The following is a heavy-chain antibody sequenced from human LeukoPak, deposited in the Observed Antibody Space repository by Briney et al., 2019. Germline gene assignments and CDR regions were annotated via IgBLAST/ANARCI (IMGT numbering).Heavy chain of an antibody. CDR2: IYYSGSA. D-gene: IGHD3-22*01. CDR1: GGSISRYY. Sequence: SETLSLTCTVAGGSISRYYWSWIRQPPGKGLEWIGYIYYSGSANYNPSLKSRVTISVDTSKNQFSLKLSSVTAADTAVYYCARQYYYDSSGYFDYWGQGTLVTVSS. CDR3: ARQYYYDSSGYFDY. J-gene: IGHJ4*02. V-gene: IGHV4-59*08.